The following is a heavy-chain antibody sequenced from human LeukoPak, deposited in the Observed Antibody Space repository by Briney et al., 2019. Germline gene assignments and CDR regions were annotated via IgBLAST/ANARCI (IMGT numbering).Heavy chain of an antibody. V-gene: IGHV3-23*01. D-gene: IGHD3-3*01. CDR3: VNRGVHFLEWFSV. CDR1: GFTFGNYI. Sequence: PGGSLRLSCTGSGFTFGNYIMTWVRQGPGKGLEWVADISDSGHTTEYADSVRGRFTISRDNSKNTMYLHMSSLSAEDTAVYFCVNRGVHFLEWFSVWGQGTAVTVSS. J-gene: IGHJ6*02. CDR2: ISDSGHTT.